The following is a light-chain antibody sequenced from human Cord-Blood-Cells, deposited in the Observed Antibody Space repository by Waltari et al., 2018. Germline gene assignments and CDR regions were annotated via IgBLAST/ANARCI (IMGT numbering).Light chain of an antibody. CDR1: SSNIGSNY. V-gene: IGLV1-47*01. Sequence: QSVLTQPPSASGTPGQRVTISCSGSSSNIGSNYVYWYQQPPGTAPKLLIFRNNQRPSGVPDRFSGSKSGTSASLASSGLRSEDAADYYCAAWDDSLSGRVFGGGTKLTVL. CDR3: AAWDDSLSGRV. CDR2: RNN. J-gene: IGLJ3*02.